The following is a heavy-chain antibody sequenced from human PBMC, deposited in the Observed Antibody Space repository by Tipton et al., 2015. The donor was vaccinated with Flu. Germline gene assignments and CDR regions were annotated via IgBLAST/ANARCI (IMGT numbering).Heavy chain of an antibody. J-gene: IGHJ5*02. CDR3: ARRDYSNYVSEPKNWFDP. V-gene: IGHV4-61*05. Sequence: TLSLTCGVSGDSIRSSNYYWGWIRQPPGKGLEWIGNTCHSGNTHLNPSLKSRVTISIDTSRNQFSLKLNSVTAGDTAVYYCARRDYSNYVSEPKNWFDPWGQGALVTVSS. CDR2: TCHSGNT. CDR1: GDSIRSSNYY. D-gene: IGHD4-11*01.